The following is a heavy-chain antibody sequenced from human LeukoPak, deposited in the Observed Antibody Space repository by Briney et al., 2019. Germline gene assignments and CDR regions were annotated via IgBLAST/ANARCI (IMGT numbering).Heavy chain of an antibody. Sequence: ASVKVSCKASGGTFSSYAISWVRQAPGQGLEWMGGIIPIFGTANYAQKFQGRVTITADESTSTAYMELRSLRSDDTAVYYCARVTFAVIRNVDYGSGSGFDYWGQGTLVTVSS. CDR2: IIPIFGTA. J-gene: IGHJ4*02. CDR1: GGTFSSYA. CDR3: ARVTFAVIRNVDYGSGSGFDY. D-gene: IGHD3-10*01. V-gene: IGHV1-69*13.